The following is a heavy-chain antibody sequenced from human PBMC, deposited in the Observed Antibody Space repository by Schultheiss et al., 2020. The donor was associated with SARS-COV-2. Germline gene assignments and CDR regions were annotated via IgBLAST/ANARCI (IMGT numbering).Heavy chain of an antibody. J-gene: IGHJ4*02. CDR2: IYYSGST. Sequence: SETLSLTCTVSGGSISSYYWSWIRQPPGKGLEWIGYIYYSGSTYYNPSLKSRVTISVDTSKNQFSLKLSSVTAADTAVYYCARDSRLSGSYCLDYWGQGTLVTVSS. CDR1: GGSISSYY. D-gene: IGHD1-26*01. V-gene: IGHV4-59*12. CDR3: ARDSRLSGSYCLDY.